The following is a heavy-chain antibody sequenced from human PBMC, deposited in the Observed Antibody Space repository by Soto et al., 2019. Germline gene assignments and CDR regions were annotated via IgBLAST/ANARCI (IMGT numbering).Heavy chain of an antibody. V-gene: IGHV2-5*02. CDR3: PHTAATGAYWESFDF. CDR2: MYRGDDK. D-gene: IGHD1-26*01. CDR1: GFSLSNSGVG. J-gene: IGHJ4*02. Sequence: QITLKESGPTLVKPTQTLTLTCTFSGFSLSNSGVGVGWIRQPPGKALEWLALMYRGDDKRYNPSLKSRVTITEDNSKHQVVFTMTNMDPVDTATYYCPHTAATGAYWESFDFWGQGTLVTVSS.